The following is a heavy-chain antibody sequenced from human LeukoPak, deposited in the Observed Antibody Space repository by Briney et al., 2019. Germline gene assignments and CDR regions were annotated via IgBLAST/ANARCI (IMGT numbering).Heavy chain of an antibody. J-gene: IGHJ4*02. CDR3: AKERGYSYGDLDY. Sequence: GGSLRLSCAASGFTFSSHSMNWVRQAPGKGLEWVANINQDGSQKYHVDSVKGRFTISRDNAKNSLYLQMNSLRAEDTALYYCAKERGYSYGDLDYWGQGTLVTVSS. V-gene: IGHV3-7*03. D-gene: IGHD5-18*01. CDR2: INQDGSQK. CDR1: GFTFSSHS.